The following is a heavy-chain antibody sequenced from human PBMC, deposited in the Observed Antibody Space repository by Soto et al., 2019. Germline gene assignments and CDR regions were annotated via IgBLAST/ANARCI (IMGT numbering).Heavy chain of an antibody. CDR1: GFTFSSYA. D-gene: IGHD2-15*01. CDR2: ISGSGGST. CDR3: AKASTVVAATTRYYFDY. Sequence: EVQLLESGGGLVQPGGSLRLSCAASGFTFSSYAMGWARQAPGKGLEWVSAISGSGGSTYNADSVKGRFTISRDNSKKTLYLQMNSLRAEDTAVYYCAKASTVVAATTRYYFDYWGQGTLVTVSS. J-gene: IGHJ4*02. V-gene: IGHV3-23*01.